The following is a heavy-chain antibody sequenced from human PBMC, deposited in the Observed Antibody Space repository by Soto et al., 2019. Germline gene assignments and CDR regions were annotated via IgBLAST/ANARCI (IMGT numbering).Heavy chain of an antibody. V-gene: IGHV1-2*02. D-gene: IGHD3-3*01. Sequence: QLHLVQSGAVVKKPGASVTVSCSASGYPVTAYYMHWVRQAPGRGLEWMGGINPATGAAKYTQTFQGRVPMTREHAQNSVFMEMSRLTSEDTAVFYWARGGGVGVAGSAAFDMWGQGTLVTVSS. J-gene: IGHJ3*02. CDR3: ARGGGVGVAGSAAFDM. CDR2: INPATGAA. CDR1: GYPVTAYY.